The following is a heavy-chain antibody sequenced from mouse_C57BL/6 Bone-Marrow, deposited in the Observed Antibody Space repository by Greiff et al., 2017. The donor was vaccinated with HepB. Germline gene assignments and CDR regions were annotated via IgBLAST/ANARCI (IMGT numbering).Heavy chain of an antibody. J-gene: IGHJ2*01. Sequence: VKLQESGAELVRPGTSVKVSCKASGYAFTNYLIEWVKQRPGQGLEWIGVINPGSGGTNYNEKFKGKATLTADKSSSTAYMQLSSLTSEDSAVYFCAREGVPDYWGQGTTLTVSS. CDR3: AREGVPDY. CDR2: INPGSGGT. V-gene: IGHV1-54*01. D-gene: IGHD2-14*01. CDR1: GYAFTNYL.